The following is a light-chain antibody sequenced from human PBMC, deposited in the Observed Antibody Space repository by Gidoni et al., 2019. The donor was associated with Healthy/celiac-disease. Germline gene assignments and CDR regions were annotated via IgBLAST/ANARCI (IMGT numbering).Light chain of an antibody. J-gene: IGKJ1*01. CDR2: GAS. V-gene: IGKV3-20*01. CDR3: QQYGSSPWT. Sequence: EIVLTHSPGPLPRSPGERATLPCRASQSVSSSYLAWYQQKPGQAPRLLIYGASSRATGIPDRFSGSGSGTDFTLTISRLEPEDFAVYYCQQYGSSPWTFGQGTKVEIK. CDR1: QSVSSSY.